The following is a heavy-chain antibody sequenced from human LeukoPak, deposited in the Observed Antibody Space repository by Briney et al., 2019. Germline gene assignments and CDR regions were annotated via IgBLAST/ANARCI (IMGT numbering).Heavy chain of an antibody. CDR1: GGSISSGDYY. J-gene: IGHJ4*02. V-gene: IGHV4-30-4*01. CDR2: IYYSGST. CDR3: AREVGQPGAQDDGAIDY. D-gene: IGHD1-26*01. Sequence: TSSQTLSLTCTVSGGSISSGDYYWSWIRQPPGKGLEWIGYIYYSGSTYYNPSLKSRVTISVDRSKNQFSLKLSSVTAADTAVYYCAREVGQPGAQDDGAIDYWGQGTLVTVSS.